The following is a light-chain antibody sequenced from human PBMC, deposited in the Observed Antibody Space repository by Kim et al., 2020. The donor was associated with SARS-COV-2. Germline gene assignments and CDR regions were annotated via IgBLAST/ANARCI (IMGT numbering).Light chain of an antibody. CDR3: HQYNSYLLT. V-gene: IGKV1-5*03. CDR1: QSISSW. CDR2: KAS. J-gene: IGKJ4*02. Sequence: DIQMTQSPSTLSASVGDRVTITCRASQSISSWLAWYQQKPGKAPKLLIYKASSLESGVPSRFSGSGSGTEFTLTISCLQPDDFATYYCHQYNSYLLTFGAGTKVDIK.